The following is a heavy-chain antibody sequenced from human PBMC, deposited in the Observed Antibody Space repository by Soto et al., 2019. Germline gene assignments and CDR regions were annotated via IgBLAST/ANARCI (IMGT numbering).Heavy chain of an antibody. J-gene: IGHJ5*02. CDR1: DGSSSSGGDY. CDR2: IYYSGST. D-gene: IGHD3-10*01. CDR3: ARSGKGVVRGPIGSPAGWFDP. V-gene: IGHV4-31*03. Sequence: PLSLSCTVSDGSSSSGGDYWSWIRQHPGKCLELIGYIYYSGSTYYNPSLKSRVTISVDTSKNQFSLKLSSVTAADTAVYFCARSGKGVVRGPIGSPAGWFDPWGRGTLVPVSS.